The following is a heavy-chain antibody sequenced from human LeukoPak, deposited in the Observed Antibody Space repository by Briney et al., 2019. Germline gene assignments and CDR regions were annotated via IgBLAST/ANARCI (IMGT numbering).Heavy chain of an antibody. CDR2: ISAYNGNT. J-gene: IGHJ4*02. Sequence: GASVKVSCKASGYTFTRYGISWVRQAPGQGLEWMGWISAYNGNTNYAQKLQGRVTLTTDTSTSTAYMELRSLRSDDTAVYYCARDTRRGYSYGSDYWGQGTLVTVSS. CDR1: GYTFTRYG. D-gene: IGHD5-18*01. CDR3: ARDTRRGYSYGSDY. V-gene: IGHV1-18*01.